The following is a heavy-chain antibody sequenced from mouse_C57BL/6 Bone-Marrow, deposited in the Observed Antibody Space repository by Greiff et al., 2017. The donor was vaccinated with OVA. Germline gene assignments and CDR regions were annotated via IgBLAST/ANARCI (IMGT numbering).Heavy chain of an antibody. D-gene: IGHD2-1*01. CDR2: IWRGGST. J-gene: IGHJ2*01. CDR1: GFSLTSYG. CDR3: AKQGGNYPGYFDY. Sequence: VQLQQSGPGLVQPSQSLSITCTVSGFSLTSYGVHWVRQSPGKGLEWLGVIWRGGSTDSTAAFMSRLSITKDNSKSQVFFNMNSLQADDTSIYYCAKQGGNYPGYFDYWGQGTTLTVSS. V-gene: IGHV2-5*01.